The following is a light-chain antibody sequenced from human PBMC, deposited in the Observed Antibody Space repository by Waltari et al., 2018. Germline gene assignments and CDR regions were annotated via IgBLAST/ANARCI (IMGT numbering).Light chain of an antibody. Sequence: QSALTQPPSASGSPGQSVTISCTGTSSDVGAYNHVSWYHQHPGKAPKLIIYYVSNRPSGVRDRFSGAKSGNTAALTVSGLQADEEADYYCNSSAGSSRVVFGGGTTLTVL. CDR3: NSSAGSSRVV. CDR2: YVS. V-gene: IGLV2-8*01. CDR1: SSDVGAYNH. J-gene: IGLJ2*01.